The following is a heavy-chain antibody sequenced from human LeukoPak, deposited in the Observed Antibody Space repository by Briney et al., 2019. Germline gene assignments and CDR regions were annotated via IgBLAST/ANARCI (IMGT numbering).Heavy chain of an antibody. V-gene: IGHV3-21*01. D-gene: IGHD3-3*01. CDR3: ARDHRPGYYDFWSGYLYYFDY. CDR2: ISSSSSYI. CDR1: GFTFSNAW. J-gene: IGHJ4*02. Sequence: NPGGSLRLSCAASGFTFSNAWMSWVRQAPGKGLEWVSSISSSSSYIYYADSVKGRFTISRDNAKNSLYLQMNSLRAEDTAVYYCARDHRPGYYDFWSGYLYYFDYWGQGTLVTVSS.